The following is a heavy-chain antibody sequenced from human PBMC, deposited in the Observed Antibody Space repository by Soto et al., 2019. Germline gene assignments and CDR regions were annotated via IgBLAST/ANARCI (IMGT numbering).Heavy chain of an antibody. CDR2: IYYGERT. CDR3: ARGFSLVDAFDI. J-gene: IGHJ3*02. V-gene: IGHV4-30-4*01. Sequence: QVQLQEACPGLVKPSQTLSLTCTVSGGSISSGGYYRSWICQPPGKGLEWIGYIYYGERTYYNPYIKSRVTISVDTSKNQFSLKLSSVTAAATPVYYCARGFSLVDAFDIWGQGTMVTVSS. CDR1: GGSISSGGYY. D-gene: IGHD3-10*01.